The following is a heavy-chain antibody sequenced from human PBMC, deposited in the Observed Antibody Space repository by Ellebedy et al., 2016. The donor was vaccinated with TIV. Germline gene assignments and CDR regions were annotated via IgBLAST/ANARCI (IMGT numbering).Heavy chain of an antibody. CDR1: GFTFNSYA. Sequence: PGGSLRLSCAASGFTFNSYAMHWVRQAPGKGSESVAVTSYDGSSKYYADSVKGRFTISRDNSMTTLYLEMNSLRAEDTAVYYCARVLDKSSGWYGGAAYWGQGSLVTVSS. CDR3: ARVLDKSSGWYGGAAY. J-gene: IGHJ4*02. CDR2: TSYDGSSK. V-gene: IGHV3-30-3*01. D-gene: IGHD6-19*01.